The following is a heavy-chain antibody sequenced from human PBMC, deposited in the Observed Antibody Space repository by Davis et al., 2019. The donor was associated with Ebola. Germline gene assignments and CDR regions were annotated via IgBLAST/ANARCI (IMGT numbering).Heavy chain of an antibody. J-gene: IGHJ6*02. CDR1: GGSISSYY. D-gene: IGHD6-13*01. CDR2: IYYSGST. Sequence: MPSETLSLTCTVSGGSISSYYWSWIRQPPGKGLEWIGYIYYSGSTNYNPSLKSRVTISVDTSKNQFSLKLSSVTAADTAVYYCAGAGFIAAAGTPYYYYGMDVWGQGTTVTVSS. CDR3: AGAGFIAAAGTPYYYYGMDV. V-gene: IGHV4-59*01.